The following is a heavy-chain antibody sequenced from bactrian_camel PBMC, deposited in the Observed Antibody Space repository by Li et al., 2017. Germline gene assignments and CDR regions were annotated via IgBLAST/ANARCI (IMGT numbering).Heavy chain of an antibody. CDR1: GITFSRHD. CDR2: INGEGSNT. CDR3: VAEPVGRCSVSTRIGY. V-gene: IGHV3S40*01. Sequence: VQLVESGGGLVQPGESLRLSCVASGITFSRHDMSWVRRPPGKGLEWVSGINGEGSNTQYSDSVKGRFTIARDNRKNTLYLHMNNLKPEDTAMYYCVAEPVGRCSVSTRIGYWGQGTQVTVS. J-gene: IGHJ6*01. D-gene: IGHD7*01.